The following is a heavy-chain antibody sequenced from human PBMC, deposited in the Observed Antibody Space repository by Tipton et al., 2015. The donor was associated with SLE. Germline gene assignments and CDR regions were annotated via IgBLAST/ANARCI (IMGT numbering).Heavy chain of an antibody. J-gene: IGHJ6*03. CDR2: ISYDRSNK. CDR1: GFTFSSYA. Sequence: SLRLSCAASGFTFSSYAMHWVRQAPGKGLEWVAVISYDRSNKYYADSVKGRFTISRDNAKNTLYLQMNSLRAEDTAVYYCAGGLVHYYYYMDVWGKGTTVTVSS. CDR3: AGGLVHYYYYMDV. V-gene: IGHV3-30*04. D-gene: IGHD6-6*01.